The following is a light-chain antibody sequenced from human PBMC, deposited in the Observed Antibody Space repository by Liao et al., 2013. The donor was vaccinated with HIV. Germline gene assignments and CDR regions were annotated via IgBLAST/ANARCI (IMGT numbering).Light chain of an antibody. V-gene: IGLV3-21*04. CDR1: HVGSKS. CDR3: QVWDSVSDHWV. CDR2: VDS. Sequence: SYLLTQPPSVSVAPGETARITCGGDHVGSKSLHWYQQKPGQAPVLVIYVDSDRPSGIPERFSGSNSGNTATLTISRVEAGDEADYFCQVWDSVSDHWVFGGGTKLTVL. J-gene: IGLJ3*02.